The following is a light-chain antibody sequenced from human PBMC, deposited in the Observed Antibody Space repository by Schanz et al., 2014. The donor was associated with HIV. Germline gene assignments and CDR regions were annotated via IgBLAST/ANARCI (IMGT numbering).Light chain of an antibody. V-gene: IGLV2-14*03. CDR2: DVT. J-gene: IGLJ2*01. CDR3: SSYAGSNNVI. Sequence: QSALTQPASMSGSPGQSITISCTGTSGDIGPYDYVSWYQQHPGQAPKLLIYDVTDRPSGISNRFSGSKSGYTASLTVSGVLTEDEPYDYCSSYAGSNNVIFGGGTKVTFL. CDR1: SGDIGPYDY.